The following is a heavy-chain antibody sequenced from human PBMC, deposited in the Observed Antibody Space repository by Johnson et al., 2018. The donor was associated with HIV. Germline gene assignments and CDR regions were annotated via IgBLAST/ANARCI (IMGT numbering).Heavy chain of an antibody. CDR2: IYSGGST. Sequence: EQLVESGGVLVQPGGSLRLSCAASGFTFSNHWMSWIRQAPGKGLEWVSVIYSGGSTYYADSVKGRFTISRDNSKNTLCLQMNSLRAEDTAVYYCAKVRSSSWYDAFDIWGQGTMVTVSS. CDR1: GFTFSNHW. J-gene: IGHJ3*02. D-gene: IGHD6-13*01. V-gene: IGHV3-66*01. CDR3: AKVRSSSWYDAFDI.